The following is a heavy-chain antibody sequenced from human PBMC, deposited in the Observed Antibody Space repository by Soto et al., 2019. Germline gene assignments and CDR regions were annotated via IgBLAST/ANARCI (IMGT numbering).Heavy chain of an antibody. Sequence: SETLSLTCTVSGGSISSSSYYWGWIRQPPGKGLEWIGSIYYSGSTYYNPSLKSRVTISVDTSKNQFSLKLSSVTAADTAVYYCARHGGLLWFGELSEWFDPWGQGTLVTVSS. CDR2: IYYSGST. CDR1: GGSISSSSYY. V-gene: IGHV4-39*01. D-gene: IGHD3-10*01. J-gene: IGHJ5*02. CDR3: ARHGGLLWFGELSEWFDP.